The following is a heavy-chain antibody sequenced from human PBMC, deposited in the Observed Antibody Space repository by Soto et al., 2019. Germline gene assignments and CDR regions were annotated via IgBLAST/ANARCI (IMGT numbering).Heavy chain of an antibody. CDR3: GRVIAAATRHTDFDS. V-gene: IGHV4-39*02. J-gene: IGHJ5*01. CDR1: GVSIHNSHSF. CDR2: VYYSGGA. Sequence: PSETLSLTCAVSGVSIHNSHSFWAWIRQPPGRGLEFIGSVYYSGGANYNPSLKSRVTISVEPSKNQFSLTLNSVTATDTAVYYCGRVIAAATRHTDFDSWGPGTLVT. D-gene: IGHD6-13*01.